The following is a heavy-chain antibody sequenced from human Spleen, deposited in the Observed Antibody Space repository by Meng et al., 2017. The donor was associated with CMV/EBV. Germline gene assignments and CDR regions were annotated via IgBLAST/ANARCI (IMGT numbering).Heavy chain of an antibody. D-gene: IGHD1-26*01. CDR3: ARDFSGSYFYYFDY. CDR1: GCSVSSGSYY. V-gene: IGHV4-61*01. Sequence: SGCSVSSGSYYWSWLRQPPGKGLEWIGYIYYSGSTNYNPSLKSRVTISVDTSKNQFSLKLSSVTAADTAVYYCARDFSGSYFYYFDYWGQGTLVTVSS. J-gene: IGHJ4*02. CDR2: IYYSGST.